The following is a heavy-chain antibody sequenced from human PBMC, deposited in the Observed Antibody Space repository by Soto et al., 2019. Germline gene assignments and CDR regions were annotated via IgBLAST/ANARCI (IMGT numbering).Heavy chain of an antibody. J-gene: IGHJ4*02. D-gene: IGHD3-16*01. CDR2: IYWDDAK. CDR3: AHKGGGDRILDY. Sequence: QITLKESGPPLVKPTQTLTLTCTFSGFSLSTSGVGVGWIRQPPGKALEWVALIYWDDAKEYSPSLKSRLTIPQDTPKNQVALTMTNMDPVDTATYYCAHKGGGDRILDYWGQGTLVTVSS. CDR1: GFSLSTSGVG. V-gene: IGHV2-5*02.